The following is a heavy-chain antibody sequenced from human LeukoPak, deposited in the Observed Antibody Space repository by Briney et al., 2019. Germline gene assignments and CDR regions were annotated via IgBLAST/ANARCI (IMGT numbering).Heavy chain of an antibody. CDR1: GFTFSSYA. V-gene: IGHV3-30*04. CDR3: ARNFQLRLGELSSTPISYYYYMDV. D-gene: IGHD3-16*02. Sequence: PGRSLRLSCAASGFTFSSYAMHWVRQAPGKGLEWVAVISYDGSNKYYADSVKGRFTISRDNSKNTLYLQMNSLRAEDTAVYYCARNFQLRLGELSSTPISYYYYMDVWGKGTTVTVSS. J-gene: IGHJ6*03. CDR2: ISYDGSNK.